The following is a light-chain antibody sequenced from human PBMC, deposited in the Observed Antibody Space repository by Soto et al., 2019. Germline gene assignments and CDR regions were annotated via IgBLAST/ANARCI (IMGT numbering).Light chain of an antibody. V-gene: IGKV3D-20*02. CDR3: QQRSNWPPEWT. CDR1: QSVTSSY. CDR2: DAS. J-gene: IGKJ1*01. Sequence: EIVLTQSPGTLSLSPGERATLSCGASQSVTSSYLAWYQQKPGQAPRLLISDASKRATGIPARFSGSGSGTDFTLTISSLEPEDFAVYYCQQRSNWPPEWTFGQGTKVDI.